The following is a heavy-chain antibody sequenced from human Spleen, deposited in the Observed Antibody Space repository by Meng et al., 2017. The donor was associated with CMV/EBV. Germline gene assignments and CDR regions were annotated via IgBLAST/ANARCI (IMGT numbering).Heavy chain of an antibody. CDR2: INHSGST. V-gene: IGHV4-34*01. D-gene: IGHD6-13*01. J-gene: IGHJ4*02. Sequence: HVQLQQGGAGLLKPSETLSLTCAVYGGSFSGYYWSWIRQPPGKGLEWIGEINHSGSTNYNPSLKSRVTMSVDTSKNQFSLKLSSVTAADTAVYYCARDPAAGFFDYWGQGTLVTVSS. CDR3: ARDPAAGFFDY. CDR1: GGSFSGYY.